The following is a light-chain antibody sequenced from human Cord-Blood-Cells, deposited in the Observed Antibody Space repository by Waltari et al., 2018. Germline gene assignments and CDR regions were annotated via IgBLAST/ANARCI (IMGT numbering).Light chain of an antibody. CDR3: QQLNSYPPSIT. J-gene: IGKJ5*01. CDR1: QGISSY. Sequence: IQLTQSPSSLSASVGDRVTITCRASQGISSYLAWYQQKPGKAPKLLIYAAPTLQSGVPSRFSGSGSGTDFTLTISSLQPEDFATYYCQQLNSYPPSITFGQGTRLEIK. V-gene: IGKV1-9*01. CDR2: AAP.